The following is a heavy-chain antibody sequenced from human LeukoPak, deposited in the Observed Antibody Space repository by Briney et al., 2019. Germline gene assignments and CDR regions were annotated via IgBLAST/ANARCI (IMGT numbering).Heavy chain of an antibody. CDR2: IYYTGTT. V-gene: IGHV4-59*08. Sequence: SETLSLTCTVPGGSISGTYYWSWIRQPPGKGLEWIGYIYYTGTTDSNPSLKSRVTISLDTSKNQFSLNLSSVTAADTAVYYCARRWVYDKRAFDAWGQGTMVTVSS. CDR1: GGSISGTYY. J-gene: IGHJ3*01. CDR3: ARRWVYDKRAFDA. D-gene: IGHD3-16*01.